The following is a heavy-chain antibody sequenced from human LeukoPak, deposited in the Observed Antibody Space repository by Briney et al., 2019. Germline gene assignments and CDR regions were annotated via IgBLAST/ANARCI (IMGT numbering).Heavy chain of an antibody. J-gene: IGHJ4*02. Sequence: SETLSLTCTVSGGSISSSSYYWGWIRQPPGKGLEWIGSIYYSGSTYYNLSLKSRVTISVDTSKNQFSLKLSSVTAADTAVYYCARGHYYDSSGYCYYFDYWGQGTLVTVSS. CDR1: GGSISSSSYY. V-gene: IGHV4-39*07. CDR3: ARGHYYDSSGYCYYFDY. CDR2: IYYSGST. D-gene: IGHD3-22*01.